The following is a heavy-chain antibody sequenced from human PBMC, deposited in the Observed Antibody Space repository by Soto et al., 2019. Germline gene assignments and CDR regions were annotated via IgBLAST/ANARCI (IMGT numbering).Heavy chain of an antibody. J-gene: IGHJ5*02. V-gene: IGHV1-46*01. CDR3: VLVSLENWFDP. CDR2: INPSGGST. Sequence: ASVKVSCKASGYTFTSYYMHWVRQAPGQGLEWMGIINPSGGSTSYAQKFQGRVTMTRDTSTSTVYMELSSLRSEDTAVYYCVLVSLENWFDPWGQGTLVTVSS. CDR1: GYTFTSYY. D-gene: IGHD3-3*01.